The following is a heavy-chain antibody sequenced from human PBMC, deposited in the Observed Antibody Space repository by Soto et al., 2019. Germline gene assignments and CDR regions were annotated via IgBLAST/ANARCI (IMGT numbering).Heavy chain of an antibody. D-gene: IGHD4-17*01. CDR2: IGITGTPI. V-gene: IGHV3-11*01. CDR1: GFTFTDYY. J-gene: IGHJ4*02. CDR3: ARDFAASTGGGIEY. Sequence: QVQLVESGGDLVKPGGSLRLSCAASGFTFTDYYMAWVRQAPGKGLEWISYIGITGTPIYYADSVKGRFTISRDNARNSVFLQLDSLTADDPAIYYCARDFAASTGGGIEYWGQGTLVSVSS.